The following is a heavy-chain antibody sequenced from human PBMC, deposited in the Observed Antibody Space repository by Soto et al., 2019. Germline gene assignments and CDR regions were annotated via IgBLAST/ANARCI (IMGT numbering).Heavy chain of an antibody. CDR1: GFSLTTSGVG. CDR2: IYWDEDK. J-gene: IGHJ4*02. D-gene: IGHD3-3*01. CDR3: AHRVLRTVFGLVTTTAIYFDF. V-gene: IGHV2-5*02. Sequence: KESGPTQVKPRQTLTLTCTFSGFSLTTSGVGVGWIRQSPGKAPEWLALIYWDEDKRYSPSLKSRLTITKDTSKNQVVLTMADLDPADTATYYCAHRVLRTVFGLVTTTAIYFDFWGQGTPVAVSS.